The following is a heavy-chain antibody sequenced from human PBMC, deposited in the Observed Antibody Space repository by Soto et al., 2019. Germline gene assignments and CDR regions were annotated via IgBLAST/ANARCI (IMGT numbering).Heavy chain of an antibody. D-gene: IGHD2-15*01. Sequence: VGSLRLSCAASGFTCSNAWMSWVRQATGKGLEWVGRIKSKTDGGTTDYAAPVKGRFTISRDDSKNTLYLQMNSLKTEDTAVYYCTTDFVRYCSGGSCYFYYYGMDVWGQGTTVTVSS. V-gene: IGHV3-15*07. CDR3: TTDFVRYCSGGSCYFYYYGMDV. J-gene: IGHJ6*02. CDR1: GFTCSNAW. CDR2: IKSKTDGGTT.